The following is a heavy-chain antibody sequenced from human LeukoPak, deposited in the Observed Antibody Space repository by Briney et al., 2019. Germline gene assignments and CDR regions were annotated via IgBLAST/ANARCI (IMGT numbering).Heavy chain of an antibody. CDR3: ARTPDSGSDAFDI. CDR1: GGSISSYY. CDR2: IYTSGST. V-gene: IGHV4-4*07. D-gene: IGHD3-3*01. Sequence: PSETLSLTCTVSGGSISSYYWSWIRQPAGKGLEWIGRIYTSGSTNYNPSLKSRVIMSVDTSKNQFSLRLSSVTAADTAVYYCARTPDSGSDAFDIWGQGTMVTVSS. J-gene: IGHJ3*02.